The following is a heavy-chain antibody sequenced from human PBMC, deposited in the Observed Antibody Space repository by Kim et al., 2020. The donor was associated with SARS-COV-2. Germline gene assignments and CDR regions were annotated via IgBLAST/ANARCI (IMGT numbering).Heavy chain of an antibody. CDR1: GFTFSSYA. V-gene: IGHV3-23*01. CDR3: AKGGFHMSGSYYEGFDY. D-gene: IGHD1-26*01. Sequence: GGSLRLSCAASGFTFSSYAMSWVRQAPGKGLEWVSAISGSGGSTYYADSVKGRFTISRDNSKNTLYLQMNSLRAEDTAVYYCAKGGFHMSGSYYEGFDYWGQGTLVTVSS. J-gene: IGHJ4*02. CDR2: ISGSGGST.